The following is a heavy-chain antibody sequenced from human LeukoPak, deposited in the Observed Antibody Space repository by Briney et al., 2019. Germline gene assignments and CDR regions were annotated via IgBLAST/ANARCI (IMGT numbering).Heavy chain of an antibody. D-gene: IGHD2-2*01. J-gene: IGHJ4*02. V-gene: IGHV3-23*01. CDR3: AKGGLVVPAAPFDY. CDR1: GFTFSSYA. Sequence: GGSLRLSCAASGFTFSSYAMSWVRQAPGKGLEWVSAISGSGGSTYYADSVKGRFTISRNNSKNTLYLQMNSLRAEDTAVYYCAKGGLVVPAAPFDYWGQGTLVTVSS. CDR2: ISGSGGST.